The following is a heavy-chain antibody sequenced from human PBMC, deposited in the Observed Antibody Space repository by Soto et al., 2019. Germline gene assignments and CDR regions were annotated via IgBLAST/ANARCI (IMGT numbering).Heavy chain of an antibody. CDR3: ARGQVVAAQH. Sequence: QLQLQESGSGLVKPSQTLSLTCAVSGGSISSGGYSWSWIRQPPGKGLEWIGYNYHSGSTYYNPSPTSRVTISVYRSKNQFSLKLSSVTAADTAVYYCARGQVVAAQHWGQGTLVTVSS. V-gene: IGHV4-30-2*01. CDR1: GGSISSGGYS. CDR2: NYHSGST. D-gene: IGHD2-15*01. J-gene: IGHJ4*02.